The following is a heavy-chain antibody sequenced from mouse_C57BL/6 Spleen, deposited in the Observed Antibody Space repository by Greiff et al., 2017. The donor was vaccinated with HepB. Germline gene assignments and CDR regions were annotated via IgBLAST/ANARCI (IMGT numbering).Heavy chain of an antibody. Sequence: DVKLQESGPGLVKPSQSLSLTCSVTGYSITSGYYWNWIRQFPGNKLEWMGYISYDGSNNYNPSLKNRISITRDTSKNQFFLKLNSVTTEDTATYYCARRELGFDYWGQGTTLTVSS. V-gene: IGHV3-6*01. CDR2: ISYDGSN. D-gene: IGHD4-1*01. CDR1: GYSITSGYY. J-gene: IGHJ2*01. CDR3: ARRELGFDY.